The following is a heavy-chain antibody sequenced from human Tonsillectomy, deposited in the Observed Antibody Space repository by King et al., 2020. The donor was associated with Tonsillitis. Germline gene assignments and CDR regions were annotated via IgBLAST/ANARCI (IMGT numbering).Heavy chain of an antibody. D-gene: IGHD4-17*01. Sequence: QVQLQESGPGLVKPSETLSLTCTVSGGSISSYYWSWIRQPPGKGLEWIGYISYSGSTNYNPSLKSRVAISIDTSRNRFSLRLSSVTAADTAVFYCASTLPGRDYGDFGYFGCWGQGTLVTVSS. J-gene: IGHJ4*02. CDR3: ASTLPGRDYGDFGYFGC. V-gene: IGHV4-59*01. CDR2: ISYSGST. CDR1: GGSISSYY.